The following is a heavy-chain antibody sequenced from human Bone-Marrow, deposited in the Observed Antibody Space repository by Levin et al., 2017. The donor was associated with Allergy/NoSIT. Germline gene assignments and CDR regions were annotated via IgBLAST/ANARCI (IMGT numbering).Heavy chain of an antibody. Sequence: QTGGSLRLSCAASGFTFSSYAMTWVRQAPGKGLEWVSSISGSGATTDYADSGKGRFTISRDNAENTLYLQMNSLRAEDTAVYYCAKDGTFNYESSGYSTTTYFDHWGQGIQVSVSS. D-gene: IGHD3-22*01. CDR1: GFTFSSYA. J-gene: IGHJ4*02. V-gene: IGHV3-23*01. CDR3: AKDGTFNYESSGYSTTTYFDH. CDR2: ISGSGATT.